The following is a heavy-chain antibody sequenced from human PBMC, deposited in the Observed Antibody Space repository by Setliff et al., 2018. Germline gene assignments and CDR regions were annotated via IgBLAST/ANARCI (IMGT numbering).Heavy chain of an antibody. J-gene: IGHJ1*01. CDR2: ISAHTGNT. V-gene: IGHV1-18*04. CDR3: SRLVRFCTSVACQTLSGGEF. D-gene: IGHD2-8*01. CDR1: GYTFTNSI. Sequence: ASVKVSCKASGYTFTNSIVSWVRQAPGQGLEWMGWISAHTGNTYYTPKLHGRVTLTTDTSTNTAYMELRSLGSDDTAVYYCSRLVRFCTSVACQTLSGGEFWGQGTLVTVSS.